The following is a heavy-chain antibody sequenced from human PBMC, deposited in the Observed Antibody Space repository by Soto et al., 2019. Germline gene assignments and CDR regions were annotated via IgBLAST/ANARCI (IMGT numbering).Heavy chain of an antibody. J-gene: IGHJ4*02. Sequence: QVQLVESGGGVVQPGRSLRLSCAASGFTFSSYAMHWVRQAPGKGLEWVAVISYDGGNKYYADSVKGRFIISRDNSKNTLYLQINSLRAEDTAVYYCARPDYGSGSYPDYWGQGTLVTVSS. CDR3: ARPDYGSGSYPDY. CDR1: GFTFSSYA. V-gene: IGHV3-30-3*01. CDR2: ISYDGGNK. D-gene: IGHD3-10*01.